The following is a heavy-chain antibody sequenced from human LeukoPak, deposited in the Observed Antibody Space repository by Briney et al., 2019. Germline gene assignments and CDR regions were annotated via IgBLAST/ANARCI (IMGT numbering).Heavy chain of an antibody. CDR1: GISITGYS. CDR3: AELGITMIGGV. J-gene: IGHJ6*04. D-gene: IGHD3-10*02. CDR2: ISSSGSTI. Sequence: GGPLRLSCAASGISITGYSMNWIRQAPGKGLEWVSYISSSGSTIYYADSVKGRFTISRDNAKNSLYLQMNSLRAEDTAVYYCAELGITMIGGVWGKGTTVTISS. V-gene: IGHV3-48*04.